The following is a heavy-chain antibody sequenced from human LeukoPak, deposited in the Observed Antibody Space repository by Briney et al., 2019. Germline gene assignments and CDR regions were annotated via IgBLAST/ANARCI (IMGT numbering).Heavy chain of an antibody. V-gene: IGHV4-59*08. J-gene: IGHJ3*02. CDR3: ARPYSSSWHDTFDI. Sequence: SETLSLTRTVSGGSISSYYWSWIRQPPGKGLEWIGYIHYSGSTNYNPSLKSRVTLSVDTSKNQFSLKLSSVTAADTAAYYCARPYSSSWHDTFDIWGQGTMVTVSS. CDR1: GGSISSYY. D-gene: IGHD6-13*01. CDR2: IHYSGST.